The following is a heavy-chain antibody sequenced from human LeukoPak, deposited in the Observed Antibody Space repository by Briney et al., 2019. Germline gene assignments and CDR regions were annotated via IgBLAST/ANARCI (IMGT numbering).Heavy chain of an antibody. CDR3: ARDTLWFGAD. CDR2: INPNSGGT. V-gene: IGHV1-2*02. J-gene: IGHJ4*02. CDR1: GYSFTGYY. D-gene: IGHD3-10*01. Sequence: GASVKVSCKASGYSFTGYYLHWVRQAPGQGLEWMGWINPNSGGTNYAQKFQGRVTMTRDTSIRTAYMELISLRCEDTAVYYCARDTLWFGADWGQGTLVTVSS.